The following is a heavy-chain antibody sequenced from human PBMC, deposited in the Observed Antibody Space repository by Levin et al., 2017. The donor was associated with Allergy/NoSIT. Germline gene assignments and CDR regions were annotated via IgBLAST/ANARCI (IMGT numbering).Heavy chain of an antibody. CDR2: IKSKTDGGTT. V-gene: IGHV3-15*01. J-gene: IGHJ4*02. Sequence: LSLTCAASGFTFSNAWMSWVRQAPGKGLEWVGRIKSKTDGGTTDYAAPVKGRFTISRDDSKNTLYLQMNSLKTEDTAVYYCTTRAVLRYFVWGQGTLVTVSS. CDR1: GFTFSNAW. CDR3: TTRAVLRYFV. D-gene: IGHD3-9*01.